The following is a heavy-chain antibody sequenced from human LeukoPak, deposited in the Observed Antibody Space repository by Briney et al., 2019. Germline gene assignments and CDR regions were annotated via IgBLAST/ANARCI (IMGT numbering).Heavy chain of an antibody. CDR1: GFTFSSYA. D-gene: IGHD5-12*01. V-gene: IGHV3-23*01. J-gene: IGHJ5*02. CDR3: AKDLYGYVSNWFDP. Sequence: GGSLRLSCGASGFTFSSYAMSWVPQAPGKGLEGVSAISGSGGSTYYADSVEGRFTISRDNSKNTLYLQMNSLRAEDTAVYYCAKDLYGYVSNWFDPWGQGTLVTVSS. CDR2: ISGSGGST.